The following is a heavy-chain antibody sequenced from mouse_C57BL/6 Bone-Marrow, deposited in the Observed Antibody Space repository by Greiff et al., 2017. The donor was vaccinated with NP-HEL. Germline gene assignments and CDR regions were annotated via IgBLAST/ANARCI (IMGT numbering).Heavy chain of an antibody. V-gene: IGHV1-22*01. J-gene: IGHJ1*03. CDR1: GYTFTDYN. Sequence: VQLQQSGPELVKPGASVKMSCKASGYTFTDYNMHWVKQSHGKSLEWIGYINPNNGGTSYNQKFKGKATLTVNNSSSTAYMELSSLTSEDSAFYYCKRYYRRDFDVWGTGTTVTVSS. D-gene: IGHD2-12*01. CDR3: KRYYRRDFDV. CDR2: INPNNGGT.